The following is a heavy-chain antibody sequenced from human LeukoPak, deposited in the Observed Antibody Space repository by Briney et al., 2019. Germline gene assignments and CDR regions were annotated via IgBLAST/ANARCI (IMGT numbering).Heavy chain of an antibody. V-gene: IGHV1-18*01. D-gene: IGHD1-20*01. J-gene: IGHJ6*03. CDR1: GYTFITYG. CDR3: ARDLAYNWNPYYMDV. CDR2: ISGYNGNT. Sequence: ASVKVSCKASGYTFITYGISWVRQAPGQGLEWVGWISGYNGNTNYAQKFQGRVTMTRDTSISTASVELSRLRFGDTAVYYCARDLAYNWNPYYMDVWGTGTTVTVSS.